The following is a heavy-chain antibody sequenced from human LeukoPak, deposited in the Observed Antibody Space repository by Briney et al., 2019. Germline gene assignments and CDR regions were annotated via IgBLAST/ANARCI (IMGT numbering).Heavy chain of an antibody. D-gene: IGHD3-10*01. CDR2: ISSSGSTI. V-gene: IGHV3-11*01. Sequence: GGSLRLSCAASGFTFSDYYMSWIRQAPGKGLEWVSYISSSGSTIYYADSVKGRFTISGDNAKNSLYLQMNSLRAEDTAVYYCASKLRFGDKSAYWGERTLLTVSS. CDR3: ASKLRFGDKSAY. CDR1: GFTFSDYY. J-gene: IGHJ4*02.